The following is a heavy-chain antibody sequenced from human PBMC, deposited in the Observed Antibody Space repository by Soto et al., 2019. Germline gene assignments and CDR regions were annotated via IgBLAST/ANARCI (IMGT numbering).Heavy chain of an antibody. D-gene: IGHD6-13*01. Sequence: QVQLVQSGAEVKKPGSSVKVSCKASGGTFSSYAISWVRQAPGQGLEWRGGIIPIFGTANYAQKFQGRVTITADESTSTAYMELSSLRSEDTAVYYCARDLAAAGTDYYGMDVWGQGTTVTVSS. CDR3: ARDLAAAGTDYYGMDV. CDR1: GGTFSSYA. J-gene: IGHJ6*02. CDR2: IIPIFGTA. V-gene: IGHV1-69*12.